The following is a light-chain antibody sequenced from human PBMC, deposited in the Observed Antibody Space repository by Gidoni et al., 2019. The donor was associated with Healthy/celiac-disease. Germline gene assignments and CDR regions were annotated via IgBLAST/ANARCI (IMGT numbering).Light chain of an antibody. Sequence: SYDLIQPPSVSVPLGQTASITCSGDKLGDKYACWYQQKPGQSPVLVIYQDSKRPSGIPERFSGSNSGNTATLTISGTQAMDEADYYCQAWDSSTVVFGGGTKLTVL. J-gene: IGLJ2*01. CDR2: QDS. CDR3: QAWDSSTVV. V-gene: IGLV3-1*01. CDR1: KLGDKY.